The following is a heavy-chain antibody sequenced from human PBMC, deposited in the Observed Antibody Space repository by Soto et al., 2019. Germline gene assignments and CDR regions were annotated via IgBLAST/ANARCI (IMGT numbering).Heavy chain of an antibody. CDR1: GGSISSSYW. CDR3: ARRRITMIVVVFDAFDI. D-gene: IGHD3-22*01. J-gene: IGHJ3*02. Sequence: QVQLQESGPGLVKPSGTLSLTCAVSGGSISSSYWWSWVRQPPGKGLEWIGEIYHSGNTNYNPSLKSRVTISVDKSKHQFSPKLSSVTAADTAVYYCARRRITMIVVVFDAFDIWGQGTMVTVSS. V-gene: IGHV4-4*02. CDR2: IYHSGNT.